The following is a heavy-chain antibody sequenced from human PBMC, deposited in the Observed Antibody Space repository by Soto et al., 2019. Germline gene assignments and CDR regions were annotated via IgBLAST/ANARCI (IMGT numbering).Heavy chain of an antibody. CDR2: IIPIFGTA. V-gene: IGHV1-69*13. CDR3: ASGGYTYGGAVNYYYCGKDV. CDR1: GGTFSSYA. J-gene: IGHJ6*02. D-gene: IGHD5-18*01. Sequence: GASVKVSCKASGGTFSSYAISWVRQAPGQGLEWMGGIIPIFGTANYAQKFQGRVTITADESTSTAYMELSSLRSEDTAVYYCASGGYTYGGAVNYYYCGKDVWGQGTTVTVSS.